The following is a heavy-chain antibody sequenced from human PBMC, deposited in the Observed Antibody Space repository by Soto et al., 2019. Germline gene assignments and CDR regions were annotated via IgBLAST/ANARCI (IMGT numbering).Heavy chain of an antibody. CDR2: INAGNGKT. Sequence: QGQLMQSGAEVKKPGASVKVSCKASGYTFNSHAIHWMRQAPGQRLERMGWINAGNGKTYYSEKFKGRVSLTRDTVATTVYMELTSLTSEDTGVYYCARDQSGIGWYVDWFDPWGQGTLVPVSS. CDR1: GYTFNSHA. V-gene: IGHV1-3*01. J-gene: IGHJ5*02. CDR3: ARDQSGIGWYVDWFDP. D-gene: IGHD6-19*01.